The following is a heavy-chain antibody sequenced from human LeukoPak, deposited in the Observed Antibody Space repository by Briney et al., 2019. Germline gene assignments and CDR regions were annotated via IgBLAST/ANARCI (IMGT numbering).Heavy chain of an antibody. D-gene: IGHD3-10*01. V-gene: IGHV4-59*01. CDR2: IYYSGST. CDR3: AATYGSGSYYFDY. J-gene: IGHJ4*02. CDR1: GGSISSYY. Sequence: PSETLSLTCTVSGGSISSYYWSWIRQPPGKGLEWIGYIYYSGSTNYNPSLKSRVTISVDTSKNQFSLKLSSATAADTAVYYCAATYGSGSYYFDYWGQGTLVTVSS.